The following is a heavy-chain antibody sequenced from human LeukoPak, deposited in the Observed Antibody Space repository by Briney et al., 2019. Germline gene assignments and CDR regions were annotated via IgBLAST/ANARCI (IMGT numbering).Heavy chain of an antibody. CDR1: GGTFSSHA. J-gene: IGHJ5*02. V-gene: IGHV1-69*01. D-gene: IGHD3-9*01. CDR2: IIPIFGAA. CDR3: ARENEQGLRYFDWVHNWFDP. Sequence: ASVKISCKTSGGTFSSHAISWVRQAPGQGLEWMGGIIPIFGAANYAQSFQGRIMMTADESANTVYMELSSLRSDDTAVYYCARENEQGLRYFDWVHNWFDPWGRGTLVTVSS.